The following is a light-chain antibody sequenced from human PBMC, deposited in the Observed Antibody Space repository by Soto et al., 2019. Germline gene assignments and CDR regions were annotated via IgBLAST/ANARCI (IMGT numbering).Light chain of an antibody. CDR2: AAS. V-gene: IGKV1-17*03. CDR1: QGIDNY. Sequence: DIQTTQSPSAMSASVGDRVTITCRASQGIDNYLAWFQQKPGKVPQRLIYAASTLQSGVPSRFSGSASRTEFTLTISSLQPEDFATYYCLQHRHYPLTFGGGTKVDIK. J-gene: IGKJ4*01. CDR3: LQHRHYPLT.